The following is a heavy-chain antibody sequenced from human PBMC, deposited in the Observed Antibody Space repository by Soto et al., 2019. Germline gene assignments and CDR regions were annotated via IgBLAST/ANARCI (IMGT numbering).Heavy chain of an antibody. D-gene: IGHD3-10*01. Sequence: SGPTLVNPTQTLILTCSFSGFSLTTLPVGVAWIRQPPGKALEWLAVIYWDDDKRYSPSLRSRLTISKDTYKNQVVLSMTNMDPVDTATYYCAHRLGGFTWPAGFLEYWGQGTLVTLS. V-gene: IGHV2-5*02. CDR1: GFSLTTLPVG. CDR2: IYWDDDK. CDR3: AHRLGGFTWPAGFLEY. J-gene: IGHJ4*02.